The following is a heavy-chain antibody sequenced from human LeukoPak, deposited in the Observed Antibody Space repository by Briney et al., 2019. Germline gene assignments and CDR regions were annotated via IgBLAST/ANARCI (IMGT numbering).Heavy chain of an antibody. Sequence: SETLSLTCTVSGGSISSGDYYWSWIRQPPGKGLEWIGYIYYTGTTNYNPSLKSRVTISVDTSKNQFSLRLSSVTAADTAVYYCASKSSDHGELRFDYWGQGTLVTVSS. V-gene: IGHV4-61*08. J-gene: IGHJ4*02. D-gene: IGHD4-17*01. CDR2: IYYTGTT. CDR1: GGSISSGDYY. CDR3: ASKSSDHGELRFDY.